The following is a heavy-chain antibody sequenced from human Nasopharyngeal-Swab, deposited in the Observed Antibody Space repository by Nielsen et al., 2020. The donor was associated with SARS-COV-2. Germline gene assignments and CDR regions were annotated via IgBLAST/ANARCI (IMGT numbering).Heavy chain of an antibody. J-gene: IGHJ6*03. V-gene: IGHV3-74*01. CDR1: GFTFSNYR. CDR3: ARTAGITIFGVVPKGYYYMDV. CDR2: INSDGSST. D-gene: IGHD3-3*01. Sequence: GESLKISCAASGFTFSNYRMHWVRQAPGKGLVWVSRINSDGSSTSYADSVKGRFTISRDNAKSTLYLQMNSLRAEDTAVYYCARTAGITIFGVVPKGYYYMDVWGKGTTVTVSS.